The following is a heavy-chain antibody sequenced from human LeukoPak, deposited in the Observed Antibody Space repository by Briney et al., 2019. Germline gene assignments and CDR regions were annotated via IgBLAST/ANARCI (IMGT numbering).Heavy chain of an antibody. J-gene: IGHJ1*01. V-gene: IGHV3-30*02. CDR3: AKPVGPTTFEYFQH. CDR2: MRYDGSNK. Sequence: GGSLRLSCAASGFTFSSYGMHWVRQAPGKGLEWVAFMRYDGSNKYYADSVKGRFTISRDNSKNTLYLQMNSLRAEDTAVYYCAKPVGPTTFEYFQHWSQGTLVTVSS. CDR1: GFTFSSYG. D-gene: IGHD1-26*01.